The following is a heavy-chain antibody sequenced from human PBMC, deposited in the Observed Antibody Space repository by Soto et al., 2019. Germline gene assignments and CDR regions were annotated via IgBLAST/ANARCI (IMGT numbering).Heavy chain of an antibody. J-gene: IGHJ4*02. CDR1: GFTFSNAW. D-gene: IGHD3-3*01. CDR2: IKSKTDGGTT. CDR3: TTSFITIFGVVIGPPYN. V-gene: IGHV3-15*07. Sequence: GESLKISCAASGFTFSNAWMNWVRQAPGKGLEWVGRIKSKTDGGTTDYAAPVKGRFTISRDDSKNTLYLQMNSLKTEDTAVYYCTTSFITIFGVVIGPPYNWGQGTLVTVSS.